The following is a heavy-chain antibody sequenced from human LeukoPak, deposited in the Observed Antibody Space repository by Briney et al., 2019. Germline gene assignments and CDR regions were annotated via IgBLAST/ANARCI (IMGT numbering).Heavy chain of an antibody. CDR3: ARVLRYFDWLLPYYYYGMDV. J-gene: IGHJ6*02. D-gene: IGHD3-9*01. V-gene: IGHV4-4*02. CDR2: IHRSGSP. Sequence: SETLSLTCTVSLDSTTSNFWSWVRQPPGKGLEWIGEIHRSGSPNYNPSPQSRVTISIDRSRNQIALELSSVTAANTAVYYCARVLRYFDWLLPYYYYGMDVWGQGTTVTVSS. CDR1: LDSTTSNF.